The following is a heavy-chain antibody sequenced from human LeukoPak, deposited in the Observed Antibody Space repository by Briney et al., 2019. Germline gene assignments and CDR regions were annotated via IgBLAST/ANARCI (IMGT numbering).Heavy chain of an antibody. CDR2: ISGSGGST. CDR1: GFTFSSYA. CDR3: AKARGLGIVGAHFDY. D-gene: IGHD1-26*01. J-gene: IGHJ4*02. Sequence: GGSLRLSCAASGFTFSSYAMSWVRQAPGKGLEWVSAISGSGGSTYYADSVKGRFTISRDNSKNTLYLQMNSLRAEDTAVYYCAKARGLGIVGAHFDYWGQGTLVTVSS. V-gene: IGHV3-23*01.